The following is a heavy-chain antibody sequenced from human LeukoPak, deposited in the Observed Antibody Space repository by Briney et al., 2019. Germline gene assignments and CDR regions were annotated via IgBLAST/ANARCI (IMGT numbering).Heavy chain of an antibody. CDR2: IGTAGDT. V-gene: IGHV3-13*01. Sequence: PGGSLRLSCAASGFTFSSYDMHWVRQATGKGLEWVSVIGTAGDTYYPGSVKGRFTISRENAKNSLYLQMNSLRAGDTAVYYCARDMGRDYYYGMDVWGQGTTVTVSS. J-gene: IGHJ6*02. CDR3: ARDMGRDYYYGMDV. CDR1: GFTFSSYD.